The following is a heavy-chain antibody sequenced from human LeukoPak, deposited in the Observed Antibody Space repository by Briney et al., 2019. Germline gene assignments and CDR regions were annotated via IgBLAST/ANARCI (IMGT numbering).Heavy chain of an antibody. Sequence: SETLSLTCTVSGGSISSYYWSWIRQPPGKGLEWIGYIYYSGSTNYNPSLKNRVTISVDTSKNQFSLKLSSVTAADTAVYYCARLYYYDSSALPRVYFDYWGQGTLVTVSS. D-gene: IGHD3-22*01. CDR3: ARLYYYDSSALPRVYFDY. CDR2: IYYSGST. J-gene: IGHJ4*02. CDR1: GGSISSYY. V-gene: IGHV4-59*01.